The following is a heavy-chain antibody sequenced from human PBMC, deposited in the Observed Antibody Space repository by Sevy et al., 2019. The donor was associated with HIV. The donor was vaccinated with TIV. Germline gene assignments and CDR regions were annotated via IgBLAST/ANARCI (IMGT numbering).Heavy chain of an antibody. V-gene: IGHV3-23*01. CDR1: GFTFSSYA. CDR3: ANPYSSSGDV. CDR2: ISGSGGST. J-gene: IGHJ6*02. Sequence: GESLKISCAASGFTFSSYAMSWVRQPPGKGLEWVSAISGSGGSTYYADSVKGRFTISRDNSKNTLYLQMNSLRAEDTAVYYCANPYSSSGDVWGQGTTVTVSS. D-gene: IGHD6-6*01.